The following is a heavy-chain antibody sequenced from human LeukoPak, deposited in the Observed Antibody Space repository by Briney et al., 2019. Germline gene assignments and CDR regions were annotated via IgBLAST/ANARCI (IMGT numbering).Heavy chain of an antibody. Sequence: PGGSLRLSCGASGLTLSNYNVEWVRQAPGEGLEWVSSIKSRSTYIFYADSVMGRFTISRDNAKNSLVLQMNSLRAEDTAVYYCARDETNGCDSWGQGTLVTVSS. V-gene: IGHV3-21*01. CDR2: IKSRSTYI. J-gene: IGHJ4*02. CDR1: GLTLSNYN. CDR3: ARDETNGCDS. D-gene: IGHD1-14*01.